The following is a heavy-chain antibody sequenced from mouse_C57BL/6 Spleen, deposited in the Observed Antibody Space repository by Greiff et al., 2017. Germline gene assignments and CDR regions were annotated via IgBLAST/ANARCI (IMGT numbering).Heavy chain of an antibody. CDR1: GFNIKNTY. CDR3: ARSGYYGNYEGDYFDY. J-gene: IGHJ2*01. D-gene: IGHD2-1*01. V-gene: IGHV14-3*01. Sequence: VHVKQSVAELVRPGASVKLSCTASGFNIKNTYMHWVKQRPEQGLEWIGRIDPANGNTKYAPKFQGKATITADTSSNTAYLQLSSLTSEDTAIYYCARSGYYGNYEGDYFDYWGQGTTLTVSS. CDR2: IDPANGNT.